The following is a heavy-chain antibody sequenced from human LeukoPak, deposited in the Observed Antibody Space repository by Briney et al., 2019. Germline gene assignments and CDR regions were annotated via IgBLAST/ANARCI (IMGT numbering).Heavy chain of an antibody. CDR1: GDSVSSNSAA. CDR2: TYYRSKWYN. V-gene: IGHV6-1*01. D-gene: IGHD5-18*01. J-gene: IGHJ5*02. Sequence: SQTLSLTCAISGDSVSSNSAAWNWIRQSPSRGLEWLGRTYYRSKWYNDYAVSVKSRITINPDTSKNQFSLQLNSVTPGDTAVYYCARDLRHGGYSYGQYNWFDPWGQGTLVTVSS. CDR3: ARDLRHGGYSYGQYNWFDP.